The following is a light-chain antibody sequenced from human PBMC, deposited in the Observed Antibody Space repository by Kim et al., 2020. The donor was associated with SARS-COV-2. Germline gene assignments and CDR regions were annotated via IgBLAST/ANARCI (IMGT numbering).Light chain of an antibody. Sequence: EIVLTQSPGTLSLSLGERATFSCRASQNVSTAYLAWYQQRPGQAPSLLLYGASNRATGTPDRFRGSGSGTDFALIISKLEPEDLGVYYCQQFERSPITFGQGTRLEIK. CDR2: GAS. CDR1: QNVSTAY. J-gene: IGKJ5*01. V-gene: IGKV3-20*01. CDR3: QQFERSPIT.